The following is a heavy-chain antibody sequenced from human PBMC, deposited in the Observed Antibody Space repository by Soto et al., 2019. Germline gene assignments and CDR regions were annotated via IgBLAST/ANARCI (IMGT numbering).Heavy chain of an antibody. J-gene: IGHJ6*02. Sequence: SLTCTVSGGSISSGGYYWSWIRQHPGKGLEWIGYIYYSGSTYYNPSLKSRVTISVDTSKNQFSLKLSSVTAADTAVYYCASHPRGATTYYYYGMDVWGQGTTVTVSS. V-gene: IGHV4-31*02. CDR1: GGSISSGGYY. D-gene: IGHD1-26*01. CDR2: IYYSGST. CDR3: ASHPRGATTYYYYGMDV.